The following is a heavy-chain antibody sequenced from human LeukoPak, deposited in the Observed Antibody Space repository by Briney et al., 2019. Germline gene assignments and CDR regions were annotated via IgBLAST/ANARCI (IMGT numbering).Heavy chain of an antibody. CDR3: ARATLLRYFDWLHSVGPYNWFDP. D-gene: IGHD3-9*01. J-gene: IGHJ5*02. Sequence: SETLSLTCTVSGDSISGDYWSWIRQPAGKGLEWIGRVYTSGSTSFNPSLKSRVTMSVDTSKNQFSLKLNSVTAADTAVYYCARATLLRYFDWLHSVGPYNWFDPWGQGTLVTVSS. CDR2: VYTSGST. V-gene: IGHV4-4*07. CDR1: GDSISGDY.